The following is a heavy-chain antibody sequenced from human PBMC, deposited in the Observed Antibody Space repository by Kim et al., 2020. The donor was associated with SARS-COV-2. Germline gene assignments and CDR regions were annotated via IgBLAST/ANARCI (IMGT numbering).Heavy chain of an antibody. D-gene: IGHD2-2*01. CDR3: ARDLAEPAAQILQSGSYYYYGMDV. V-gene: IGHV3-21*01. Sequence: GGSLRLSCAASGFTFSSYSMNWVRQAPGKGLEWVSSISSSSSYIYYADSVKGRFTISRDNAKNSLYLQMNSLRAEDTAVYYCARDLAEPAAQILQSGSYYYYGMDVWGQGTTVTVSS. CDR1: GFTFSSYS. CDR2: ISSSSSYI. J-gene: IGHJ6*02.